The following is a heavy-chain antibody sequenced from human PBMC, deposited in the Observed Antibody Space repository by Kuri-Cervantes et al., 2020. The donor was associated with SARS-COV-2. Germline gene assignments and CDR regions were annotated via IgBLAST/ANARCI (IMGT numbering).Heavy chain of an antibody. V-gene: IGHV5-10-1*01. CDR3: AENRFRGRFDP. CDR2: IDPSDTYT. CDR1: GYSFTSYW. D-gene: IGHD3-16*01. J-gene: IGHJ5*02. Sequence: ESLCLSCTGSGYSFTSYWISWVRQMPGKGLEWKGRIDPSDTYTNYSPSFQGHVTISADKSISTAYLQWSSLKASDTAMYYCAENRFRGRFDPWGQGTLVTVSS.